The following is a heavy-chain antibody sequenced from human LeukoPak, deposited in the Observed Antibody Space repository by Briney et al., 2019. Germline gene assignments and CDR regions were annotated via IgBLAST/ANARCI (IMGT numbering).Heavy chain of an antibody. CDR1: GFTFSSYE. J-gene: IGHJ4*02. CDR2: ISSSGSPI. CDR3: ARVYSSSSGKTFDY. D-gene: IGHD6-6*01. V-gene: IGHV3-48*03. Sequence: GGSLRLSCAASGFTFSSYEMNWVRQAPGKRLEWVSYISSSGSPIYYADSVKGRFTISRDNAKNSLYLQMNSPRAEDTAVYYCARVYSSSSGKTFDYWGQGTLVTVSS.